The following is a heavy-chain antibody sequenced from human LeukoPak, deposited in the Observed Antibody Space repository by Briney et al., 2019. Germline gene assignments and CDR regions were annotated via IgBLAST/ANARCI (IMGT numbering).Heavy chain of an antibody. Sequence: GGSLRLSCVASGFPFPTYAMMWVRQAPGKGLEWVSSVRVSDGARFYADSVEGRFTISRDNSKNTLHLQMNSLRAEDTAVYYCAKRGLGDREAFDIWGQGTMVTVSS. D-gene: IGHD2-21*02. CDR3: AKRGLGDREAFDI. CDR1: GFPFPTYA. J-gene: IGHJ3*02. V-gene: IGHV3-23*01. CDR2: VRVSDGAR.